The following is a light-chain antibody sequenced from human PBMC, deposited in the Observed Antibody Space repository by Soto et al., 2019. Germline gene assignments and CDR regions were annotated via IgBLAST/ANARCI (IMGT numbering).Light chain of an antibody. J-gene: IGKJ1*01. CDR1: QSISSW. Sequence: DIQMTQSPSTLSASVGDRVTITCRASQSISSWLAWYQQKPGKAPKLLIYKASSLESGVPSRVSGSGSGTECTLTISSLQPDDLATYYFTQYNSYCTFGQGTKVEMK. CDR2: KAS. CDR3: TQYNSYCT. V-gene: IGKV1-5*03.